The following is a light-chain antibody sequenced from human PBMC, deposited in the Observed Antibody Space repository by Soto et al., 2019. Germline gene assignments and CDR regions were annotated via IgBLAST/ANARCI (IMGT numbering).Light chain of an antibody. J-gene: IGKJ1*01. CDR3: QQYSSWPPWT. CDR1: QSVISN. CDR2: GAS. V-gene: IGKV3-15*01. Sequence: EFLLSPSPSPLSLSPGERANPSRRASQSVISNLAWYQQKPGQAPRLLIYGASARATGIPARFSGSGSGTEFTLTISSLESEDSAVYYCQQYSSWPPWTFGQGTKVDIK.